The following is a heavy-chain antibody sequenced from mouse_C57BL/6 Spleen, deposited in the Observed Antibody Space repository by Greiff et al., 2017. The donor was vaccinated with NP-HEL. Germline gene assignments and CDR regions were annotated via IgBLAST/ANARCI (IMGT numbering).Heavy chain of an antibody. CDR1: GYAFSSYW. D-gene: IGHD1-1*01. V-gene: IGHV1-80*01. J-gene: IGHJ4*01. Sequence: VQLQQSGAELVKPGASVKISCKASGYAFSSYWMSWVKQRPGKGLEWIGQIYPGDGDTNYNGKFKGKATLTADKSSSTAYMQLSSLTSEDSAVYFCARWDYYGSSYPYYAMDYWGQGTSVTVSS. CDR2: IYPGDGDT. CDR3: ARWDYYGSSYPYYAMDY.